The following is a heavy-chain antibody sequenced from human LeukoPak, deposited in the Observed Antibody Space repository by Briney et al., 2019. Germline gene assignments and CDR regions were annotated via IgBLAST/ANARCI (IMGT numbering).Heavy chain of an antibody. CDR3: ARDSGYSYALDY. Sequence: PGGSLRLSCAASGFTFSSYSMNWVRQAPGKGLEWVSSISSSSSYIYYADSVKCRFTISRDNAKNSLYLQMNSLRAEDTAVYYCARDSGYSYALDYWGQGTLVTVSS. CDR1: GFTFSSYS. J-gene: IGHJ4*02. V-gene: IGHV3-21*01. CDR2: ISSSSSYI. D-gene: IGHD5-18*01.